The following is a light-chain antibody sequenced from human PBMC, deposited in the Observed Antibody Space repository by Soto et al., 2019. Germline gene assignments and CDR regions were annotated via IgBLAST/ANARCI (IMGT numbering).Light chain of an antibody. CDR2: GAS. V-gene: IGKV3-20*01. CDR1: QSFNSIY. J-gene: IGKJ1*01. Sequence: EIVLTQSPGTLSLSPGERATLSCRTSQSFNSIYLAWYQQKPGQAPRLLIYGASSRATGIPDRFSGSGSGTDFTLTISRLEPEDFAVYYCQQYNNWLTGTFGQGTKVDIK. CDR3: QQYNNWLTGT.